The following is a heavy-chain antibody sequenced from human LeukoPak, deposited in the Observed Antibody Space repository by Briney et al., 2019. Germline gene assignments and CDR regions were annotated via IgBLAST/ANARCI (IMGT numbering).Heavy chain of an antibody. D-gene: IGHD3-10*01. J-gene: IGHJ4*02. CDR2: ISGGGGST. CDR1: GFTFSSYA. Sequence: GGSLRLSCAASGFTFSSYAMSWVRQAPGKGLEWGSTISGGGGSTYYADSVKGRFTISRDNAKNTLYLQMNSLRAEDTAVYYCARGNYYGSGTYYSPSSYWGQGTRVTVSS. V-gene: IGHV3-23*01. CDR3: ARGNYYGSGTYYSPSSY.